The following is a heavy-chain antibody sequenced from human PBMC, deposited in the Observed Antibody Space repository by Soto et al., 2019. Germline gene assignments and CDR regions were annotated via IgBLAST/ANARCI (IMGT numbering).Heavy chain of an antibody. Sequence: PGGSLRLSCAASGFTFSSYGMHWVCQAPGKGLEWVAVIWYDGSNKYYADSVKGRFTISRDNSKNTLYLQMNSLRAEDTAVYYCARDMGGSSWSGLNYYYYYGMDVWGQGTTVTVSS. D-gene: IGHD6-13*01. V-gene: IGHV3-33*01. CDR3: ARDMGGSSWSGLNYYYYYGMDV. CDR2: IWYDGSNK. CDR1: GFTFSSYG. J-gene: IGHJ6*02.